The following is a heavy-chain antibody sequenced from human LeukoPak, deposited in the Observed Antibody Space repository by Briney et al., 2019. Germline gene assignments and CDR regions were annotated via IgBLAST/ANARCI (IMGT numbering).Heavy chain of an antibody. CDR1: GVSISSYY. Sequence: SETLSLTCTVSGVSISSYYWSWIRQPAGKGLEGIGCIHTSGSTNYNPSLKSRVTMSVDTSKNEFSLKLSSVTAADTAVYYCARDRYYYDSSGYCRFDYWGQGTLVTVSS. CDR2: IHTSGST. CDR3: ARDRYYYDSSGYCRFDY. D-gene: IGHD3-22*01. J-gene: IGHJ4*02. V-gene: IGHV4-4*07.